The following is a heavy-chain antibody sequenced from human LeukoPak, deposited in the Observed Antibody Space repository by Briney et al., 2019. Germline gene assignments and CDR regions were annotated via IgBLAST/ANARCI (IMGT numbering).Heavy chain of an antibody. J-gene: IGHJ5*02. Sequence: SETLSLTCTVSGGSISSYYWSWIRQPPGKGLEWIGYIYYSGSTNYNPSLKSRVTISVDTSKNQFSLKLSSVTAADTAVYYCARTILWFGAGPWFDPWGQGALVTVSS. V-gene: IGHV4-59*01. D-gene: IGHD3-10*01. CDR3: ARTILWFGAGPWFDP. CDR1: GGSISSYY. CDR2: IYYSGST.